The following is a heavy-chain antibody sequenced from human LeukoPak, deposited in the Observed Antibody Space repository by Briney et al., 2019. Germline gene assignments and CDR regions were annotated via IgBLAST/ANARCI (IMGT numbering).Heavy chain of an antibody. V-gene: IGHV3-23*01. J-gene: IGHJ4*02. Sequence: GGSLRLSCTASGFTFSSCAMSWVRQAPGKGLEWVSTFSYSGDTTYYAGYVQGRFTISRDSFKNTLYLQMNSLRAEDTALYYCAKDSPGGATHGAFDYWGQGTLVTVSS. CDR2: FSYSGDTT. CDR1: GFTFSSCA. D-gene: IGHD1-26*01. CDR3: AKDSPGGATHGAFDY.